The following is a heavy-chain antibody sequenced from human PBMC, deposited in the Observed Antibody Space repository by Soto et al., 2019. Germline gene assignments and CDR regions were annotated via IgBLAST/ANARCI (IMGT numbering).Heavy chain of an antibody. Sequence: PGGSLRLSSTAPGFTFSSFWMSWVRQAPGKGLEWVSAISGSGGSTYYADSVKGRFTITRDNSKNTLYLQMNSLRAEDTAVYYCAKAQIVVDPYAFDIWGQGTMVTVSS. CDR1: GFTFSSFW. V-gene: IGHV3-23*01. CDR3: AKAQIVVDPYAFDI. CDR2: ISGSGGST. D-gene: IGHD3-22*01. J-gene: IGHJ3*02.